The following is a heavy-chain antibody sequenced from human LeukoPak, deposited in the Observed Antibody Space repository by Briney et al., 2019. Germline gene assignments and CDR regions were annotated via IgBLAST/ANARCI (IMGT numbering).Heavy chain of an antibody. CDR3: ARDMGGGYCSSTSCLFDY. J-gene: IGHJ4*02. V-gene: IGHV1-18*01. Sequence: GASVKVSCKASGYTFTSYGISWVRQAPGQGLEWMGWISAYNGNTNYAQKLQGRVTMTTDTSTSTAYMELRSLRSDDTAVYYCARDMGGGYCSSTSCLFDYWGQGTLVTVSS. CDR2: ISAYNGNT. D-gene: IGHD2-2*01. CDR1: GYTFTSYG.